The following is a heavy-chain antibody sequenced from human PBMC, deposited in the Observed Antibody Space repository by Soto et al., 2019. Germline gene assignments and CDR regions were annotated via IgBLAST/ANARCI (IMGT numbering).Heavy chain of an antibody. Sequence: GGSLRLSCAASGFTFRSYGMHWVRQAPGKGLEWVAVIWYDGSNKYYADSVKGRFTISRDNSKNTLYLQMNSLRAEDTAVYYCASDGSGAGMDVWGQGTTVTVSS. D-gene: IGHD3-10*01. V-gene: IGHV3-33*01. CDR3: ASDGSGAGMDV. CDR1: GFTFRSYG. J-gene: IGHJ6*02. CDR2: IWYDGSNK.